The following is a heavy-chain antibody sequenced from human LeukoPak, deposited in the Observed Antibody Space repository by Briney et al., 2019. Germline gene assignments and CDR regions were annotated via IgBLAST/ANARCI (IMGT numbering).Heavy chain of an antibody. V-gene: IGHV3-15*01. Sequence: GGSHRLSCAASGFSFSDAWMSWVRQIPGKGLEWVGRIRSKANSYATAYAASVKGRFTISRDDSKNTLYLQMNSLKTEDTAVYYCTTHPNYYGSGSYYKSFDYWGQGTLVTVSS. CDR1: GFSFSDAW. J-gene: IGHJ4*02. CDR2: IRSKANSYAT. CDR3: TTHPNYYGSGSYYKSFDY. D-gene: IGHD3-10*01.